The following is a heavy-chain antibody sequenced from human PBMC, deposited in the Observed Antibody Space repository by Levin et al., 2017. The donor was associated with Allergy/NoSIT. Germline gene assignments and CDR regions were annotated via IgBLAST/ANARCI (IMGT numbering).Heavy chain of an antibody. V-gene: IGHV7-4-1*02. CDR1: GYTFTSYA. J-gene: IGHJ4*02. CDR2: INTNTGNP. CDR3: ARGGEGSGYYEYYFDY. D-gene: IGHD3-22*01. Sequence: GESLKISCKASGYTFTSYAMNWVRQAPGQGLEWMGWINTNTGNPTYAQGFTGRFVFSLDTSVSTAYLQISSLKAEDTAVYYCARGGEGSGYYEYYFDYWGQGTLVTVSS.